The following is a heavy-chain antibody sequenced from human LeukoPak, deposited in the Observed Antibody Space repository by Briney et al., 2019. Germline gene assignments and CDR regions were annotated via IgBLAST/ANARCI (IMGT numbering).Heavy chain of an antibody. CDR3: AAISSYEVTGSSSYYYYYYMDV. Sequence: ASVKVSCKVSGYTLTELSMHWVRQAPGKGLEWMGGFDPEDGETIYAQKFQGRVTMTEDTSTDTAYMELSSLRSEDTAVYYCAAISSYEVTGSSSYYYYYYMDVWGKGTTVTVSS. D-gene: IGHD6-13*01. CDR1: GYTLTELS. V-gene: IGHV1-24*01. CDR2: FDPEDGET. J-gene: IGHJ6*03.